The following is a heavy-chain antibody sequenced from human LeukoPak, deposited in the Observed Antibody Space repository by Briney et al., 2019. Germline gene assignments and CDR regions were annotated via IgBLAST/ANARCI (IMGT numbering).Heavy chain of an antibody. CDR1: GFTFGDYL. CDR2: ISGGTT. Sequence: GGSLRLSCTASGFTFGDYLMSWFRQAPGKGLEWIGFISGGTTEYAASVNGRFTISRDDSTSIAYLQMNSLTTEDTAVYYCSRGSGWLSVYRGQGTLVTVSS. CDR3: SRGSGWLSVY. J-gene: IGHJ4*02. V-gene: IGHV3-49*03. D-gene: IGHD6-19*01.